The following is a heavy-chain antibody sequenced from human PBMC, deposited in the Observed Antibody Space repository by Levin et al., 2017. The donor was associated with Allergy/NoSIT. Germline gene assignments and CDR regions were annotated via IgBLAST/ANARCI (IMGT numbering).Heavy chain of an antibody. CDR2: IGASGGST. CDR3: AKSHKAVNPYYLDY. V-gene: IGHV3-23*01. J-gene: IGHJ4*02. D-gene: IGHD4-11*01. Sequence: PGGSLRLSCAASGFTFSSYAMTWVRQAAGKGLEWVSVIGASGGSTYYADSVKGRFTISRDNSKNTLYLQMNSLRAEDTAVYYCAKSHKAVNPYYLDYWGQGTLVTVSS. CDR1: GFTFSSYA.